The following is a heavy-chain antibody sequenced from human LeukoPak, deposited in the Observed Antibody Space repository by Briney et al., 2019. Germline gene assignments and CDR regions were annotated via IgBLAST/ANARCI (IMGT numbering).Heavy chain of an antibody. V-gene: IGHV4-59*01. J-gene: IGHJ4*02. CDR1: GGSFSSYY. D-gene: IGHD3-22*01. Sequence: SETLSLTCAVYGGSFSSYYWSWIRQPPGKGLEWIGYIYYSGSTNYNPSLKSRVTISVDTSKNQFSLNLSSVTAADTAVYYCARSSGYYRNFDYWGQGTLVTVSS. CDR2: IYYSGST. CDR3: ARSSGYYRNFDY.